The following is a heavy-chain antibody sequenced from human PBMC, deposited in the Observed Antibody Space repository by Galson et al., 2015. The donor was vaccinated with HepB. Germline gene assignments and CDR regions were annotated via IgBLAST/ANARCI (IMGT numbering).Heavy chain of an antibody. J-gene: IGHJ4*02. D-gene: IGHD2-15*01. V-gene: IGHV3-11*06. CDR1: GFTFSDYY. Sequence: SLRLSCAASGFTFSDYYMSWIRQAPGKGLEWVSYISSSSSYTNYADSVKGRFTISRDNAKNSLYLQMNSLRAEDTAVYYCARDRATPSHPFDYWGQGTLVTVSS. CDR2: ISSSSSYT. CDR3: ARDRATPSHPFDY.